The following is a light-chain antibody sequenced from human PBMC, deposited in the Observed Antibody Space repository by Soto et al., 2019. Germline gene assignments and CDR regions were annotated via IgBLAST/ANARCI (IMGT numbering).Light chain of an antibody. CDR3: QTWDTGIRV. J-gene: IGLJ2*01. CDR1: SGHSNYV. V-gene: IGLV4-69*01. Sequence: QLVLTQSPSASASLGASVKLTCTLSSGHSNYVIAWHQQQPEKGPRYLMKLNSDGSHSKGDGIPDRFSGSSSGAERYLTISSLQSEDEVDYYCQTWDTGIRVFGGGTKVTVL. CDR2: LNSDGSH.